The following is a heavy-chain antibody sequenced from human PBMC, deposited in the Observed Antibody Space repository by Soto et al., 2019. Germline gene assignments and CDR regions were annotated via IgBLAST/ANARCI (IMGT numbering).Heavy chain of an antibody. CDR1: GGSISNYG. CDR3: ERGDATKIVVTTYYAMDV. CDR2: IIPVFGTA. D-gene: IGHD4-17*01. J-gene: IGHJ6*01. Sequence: QVQLVQSGAEVKKPGSSVKVSCKASGGSISNYGISWVRQAPGQGLEWMGGIIPVFGTANYAQKFQGRVTITADEYTNIVYMDVTSLRSEDTAVYYCERGDATKIVVTTYYAMDVW. V-gene: IGHV1-69*12.